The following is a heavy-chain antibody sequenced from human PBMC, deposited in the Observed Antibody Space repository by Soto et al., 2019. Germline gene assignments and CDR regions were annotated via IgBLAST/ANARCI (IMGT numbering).Heavy chain of an antibody. CDR3: ASLFLEPGPYYYMDF. J-gene: IGHJ6*03. Sequence: ASVKVSCKASGCTFTSYYMHWVRQAPGQGLEWMGIINPSGGSTSYAQKFQGRVTMTRDTSTSTVYMELSSLRSEDTAVYYCASLFLEPGPYYYMDFWGTGITVTVSS. V-gene: IGHV1-46*03. CDR1: GCTFTSYY. D-gene: IGHD3-3*01. CDR2: INPSGGST.